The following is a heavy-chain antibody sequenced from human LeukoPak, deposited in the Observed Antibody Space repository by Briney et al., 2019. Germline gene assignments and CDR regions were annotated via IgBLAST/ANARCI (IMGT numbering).Heavy chain of an antibody. CDR3: ASGPTYYYDSSGYYYEGWAIDY. Sequence: SETLSLTCTVSGGSISSGSYYWSWIRQPAGKRLEWIGHIYRSGSTNYNPSLKSRVTISVDTSKNQFSLKLSSVTAADTAVYYCASGPTYYYDSSGYYYEGWAIDYWGQGTLVTVSS. CDR1: GGSISSGSYY. D-gene: IGHD3-22*01. CDR2: IYRSGST. V-gene: IGHV4-61*09. J-gene: IGHJ4*02.